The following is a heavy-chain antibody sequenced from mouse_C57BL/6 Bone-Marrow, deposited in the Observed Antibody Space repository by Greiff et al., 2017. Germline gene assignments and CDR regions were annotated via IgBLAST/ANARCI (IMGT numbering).Heavy chain of an antibody. CDR2: IYPGSGST. J-gene: IGHJ2*01. Sequence: QVQLQQPGAELVKPGASVKMSCKASGYTFTSYWITWVKQRPGQGLEWIGDIYPGSGSTNYNEKFKSKATLTVDTSSSTAYMQLSSLTSEDSAVYYCARDSSGAYYFDCWGQGTTLTVSS. V-gene: IGHV1-55*01. CDR1: GYTFTSYW. CDR3: ARDSSGAYYFDC. D-gene: IGHD3-2*02.